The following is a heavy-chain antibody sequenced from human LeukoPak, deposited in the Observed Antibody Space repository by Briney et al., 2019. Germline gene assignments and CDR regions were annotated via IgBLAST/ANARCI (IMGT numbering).Heavy chain of an antibody. CDR3: TTFTFHSSGYSKRDY. D-gene: IGHD3-22*01. V-gene: IGHV3-15*01. CDR2: IKSKTDGGTT. J-gene: IGHJ4*02. Sequence: PGGSLRLSCAASGFTFSNAWMSWVRQAPGKGLEWVGRIKSKTDGGTTDYAAPVKGRFTISRDDSKNTLYLQMNSLKTEDTAVYYCTTFTFHSSGYSKRDYWGQGTLVTVSS. CDR1: GFTFSNAW.